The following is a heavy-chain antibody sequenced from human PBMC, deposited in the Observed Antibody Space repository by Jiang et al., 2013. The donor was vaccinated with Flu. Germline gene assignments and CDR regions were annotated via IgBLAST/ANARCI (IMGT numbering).Heavy chain of an antibody. Sequence: GPGLVKPSETLSLTCTVSGGSISSSSYYWGWIRQPPGKGLEWIGSIYYSGSTYYNPSLKSRVTISVDTSKNQFSLKLSSVTAADTAVYYCARVLRPTNAFDIWGQGTMVTVSS. CDR3: ARVLRPTNAFDI. V-gene: IGHV4-39*01. CDR2: IYYSGST. CDR1: GGSISSSSYY. D-gene: IGHD4/OR15-4a*01. J-gene: IGHJ3*02.